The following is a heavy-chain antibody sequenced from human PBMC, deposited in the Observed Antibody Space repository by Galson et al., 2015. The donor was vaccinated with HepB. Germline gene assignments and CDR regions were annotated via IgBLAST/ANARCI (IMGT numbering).Heavy chain of an antibody. Sequence: SVKVSCKASGGTFISHTISWVRQAPGQGLAWMGRIIPIHGITNYAQKFQGGVTITADSSTSTAYMELDSLQSEDTAVYYCATDGGDSTGWLEYWGHGTLVTVSS. J-gene: IGHJ4*01. CDR1: GGTFISHT. CDR2: IIPIHGIT. V-gene: IGHV1-69*04. CDR3: ATDGGDSTGWLEY. D-gene: IGHD6-19*01.